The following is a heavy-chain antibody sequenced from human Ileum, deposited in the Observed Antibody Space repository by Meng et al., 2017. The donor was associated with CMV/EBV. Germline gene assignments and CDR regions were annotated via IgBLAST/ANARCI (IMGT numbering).Heavy chain of an antibody. Sequence: QVQLVQYGSELREPGDSVKISCKTSGYSFITYGINWVRQAPGKRLEWMGWINTNTGNHTYAQDFTGRFVFSLDTSVSTTYLQINSLRTEDSAVYYCTRGDGDHSSKFDYWGQGTLVTVSS. CDR1: GYSFITYG. J-gene: IGHJ4*02. CDR3: TRGDGDHSSKFDY. V-gene: IGHV7-4-1*02. CDR2: INTNTGNH. D-gene: IGHD5-24*01.